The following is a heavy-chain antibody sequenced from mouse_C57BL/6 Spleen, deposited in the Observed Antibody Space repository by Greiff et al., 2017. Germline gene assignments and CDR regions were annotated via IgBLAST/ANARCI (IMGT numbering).Heavy chain of an antibody. CDR2: IYPSDSET. Sequence: QVQLQQPGAELVRPGSSVKLSCKASGYTFTSYWMDWVKQRPGQGLEWIGNIYPSDSETHYNQQFKDKATLTVDQAASTAYMQLSSLTSEDSAVYYCARGGGPDFDYWGQGTTLTVSS. V-gene: IGHV1-61*01. CDR1: GYTFTSYW. D-gene: IGHD3-3*01. J-gene: IGHJ2*01. CDR3: ARGGGPDFDY.